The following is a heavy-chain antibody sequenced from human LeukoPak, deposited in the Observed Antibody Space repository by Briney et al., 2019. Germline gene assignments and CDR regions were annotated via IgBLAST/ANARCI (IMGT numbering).Heavy chain of an antibody. J-gene: IGHJ3*02. CDR1: GGSISSGDYY. Sequence: SQTLSLTCTVSGGSISSGDYYWRWIRQPPGKGLEWIGYIYYSGSTYYNPSLKSRVTISVDTSKNQFSLKLSSVTAADTAVYYCARVGQTGQKLSPYAFDTWGQGTMVTVSS. CDR3: ARVGQTGQKLSPYAFDT. D-gene: IGHD2/OR15-2a*01. CDR2: IYYSGST. V-gene: IGHV4-30-4*01.